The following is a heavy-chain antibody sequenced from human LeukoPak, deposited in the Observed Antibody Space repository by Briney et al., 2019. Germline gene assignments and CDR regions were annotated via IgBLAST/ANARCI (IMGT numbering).Heavy chain of an antibody. Sequence: GGTLRLSCAASGFTFSSYGMSWVRQAPGKGLEWVSAISGSGGSTYYADSVKGRFTISRDHSKNSLYLQMNSLRAEDTAVYYCAKDLGGSYYVDYFDYWGQGTLVTVSS. V-gene: IGHV3-23*01. CDR1: GFTFSSYG. CDR2: ISGSGGST. CDR3: AKDLGGSYYVDYFDY. D-gene: IGHD1-26*01. J-gene: IGHJ4*02.